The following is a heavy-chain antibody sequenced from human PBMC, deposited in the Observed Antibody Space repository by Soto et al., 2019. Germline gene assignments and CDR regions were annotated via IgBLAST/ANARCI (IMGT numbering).Heavy chain of an antibody. V-gene: IGHV3-53*01. Sequence: EVQLVESGGGLIQPGGSLRLSCAASGFTVSSTYMTWFRQAPGKGLEWVSAVFSDGRIFYADSVEGRFTMSRDSSRTTLFLQMNSLRADDTAIYYCARGPSAGYIYGSNWGYLAYWGQGTLVTVSS. CDR2: VFSDGRI. CDR3: ARGPSAGYIYGSNWGYLAY. J-gene: IGHJ4*02. CDR1: GFTVSSTY. D-gene: IGHD5-18*01.